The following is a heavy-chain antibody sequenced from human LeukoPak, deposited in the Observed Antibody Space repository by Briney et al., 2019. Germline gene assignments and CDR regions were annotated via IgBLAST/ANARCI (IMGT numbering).Heavy chain of an antibody. V-gene: IGHV3-9*01. CDR3: ARGARYDSRYYFDY. J-gene: IGHJ4*02. CDR1: GFTFDDYA. Sequence: GRSLRLSCAASGFTFDDYAMHWVRQAPGKGLEWVSGISCNSGSIGYADSVKGRFTISRDNAKNSPYLQMNSLRAEDTALYYCARGARYDSRYYFDYWGQGTLVTVSS. D-gene: IGHD3-22*01. CDR2: ISCNSGSI.